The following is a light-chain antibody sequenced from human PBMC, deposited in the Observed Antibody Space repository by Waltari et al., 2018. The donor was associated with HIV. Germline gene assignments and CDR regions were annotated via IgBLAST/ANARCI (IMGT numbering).Light chain of an antibody. CDR2: EVK. J-gene: IGLJ3*02. CDR1: SSNVGTYNL. CDR3: CSYAGSDTLV. Sequence: HSALTPPASVSGSPGQSITISCTGTSSNVGTYNLASWYQQHPGKAPKLLIYEVKRRPSGLSDRFSGSKSGNTASLTVSGLQAEDEAIYYCCSYAGSDTLVFGGGTSLTIL. V-gene: IGLV2-23*02.